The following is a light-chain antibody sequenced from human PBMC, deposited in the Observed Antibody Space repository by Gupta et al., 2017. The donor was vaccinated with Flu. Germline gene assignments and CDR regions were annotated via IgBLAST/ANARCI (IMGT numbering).Light chain of an antibody. J-gene: IGKJ4*01. Sequence: PSSVSASVGDRVTITCRASQDMYSGLAWYQQKPGKAPKLLIYAASSLQSGVPSRFSGSGSGTDFTLTISSLQPEDAATYYCQQANSFPVTFGGGTKVEIK. V-gene: IGKV1-12*01. CDR3: QQANSFPVT. CDR2: AAS. CDR1: QDMYSG.